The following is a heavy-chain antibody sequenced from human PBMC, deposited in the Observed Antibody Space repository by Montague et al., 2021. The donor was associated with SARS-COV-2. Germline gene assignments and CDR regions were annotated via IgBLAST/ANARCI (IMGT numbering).Heavy chain of an antibody. D-gene: IGHD3-22*01. V-gene: IGHV3-30-3*01. CDR2: ISYDGSNK. CDR3: ASPRVDPVMVPYYYDSSGYQY. J-gene: IGHJ4*02. CDR1: GFTFSSYA. Sequence: SLRLSCAASGFTFSSYAMQWVRQAPGKGLEWVAVISYDGSNKYYADSVKGRFTIFRDNSKNTLYLQMNSLRAEDTAVYYCASPRVDPVMVPYYYDSSGYQYWGQGTLVTVSS.